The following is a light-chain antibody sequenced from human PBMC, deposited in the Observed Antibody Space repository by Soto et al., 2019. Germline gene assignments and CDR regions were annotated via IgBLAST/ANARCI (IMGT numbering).Light chain of an antibody. Sequence: DIQMTQSPSSLSTSVGDTVTITCRASQGIGKNLAWYQQKPGKVPKVLIYTASTLHSGVPSRFSGSGSGTDFTLTINSLQPEDFATYHCQQTYSDISFGGGTRV. CDR1: QGIGKN. CDR3: QQTYSDIS. J-gene: IGKJ4*01. V-gene: IGKV1-27*01. CDR2: TAS.